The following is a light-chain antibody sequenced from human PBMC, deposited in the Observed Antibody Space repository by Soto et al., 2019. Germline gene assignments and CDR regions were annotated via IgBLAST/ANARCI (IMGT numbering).Light chain of an antibody. V-gene: IGLV1-40*01. J-gene: IGLJ2*01. CDR1: SSNIGADFG. CDR2: ANN. Sequence: QSVLTQPPSVSGAPGQRVTISCTGSSSNIGADFGVHWHQQLPGTAPKLLIYANNNRPSGVPDRFSGSKSGTSASLAITGLQAEDEAGYFCQAYDSSLSGSVFGGGTKVTVL. CDR3: QAYDSSLSGSV.